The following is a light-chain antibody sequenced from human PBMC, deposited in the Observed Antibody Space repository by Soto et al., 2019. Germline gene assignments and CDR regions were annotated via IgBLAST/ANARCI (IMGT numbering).Light chain of an antibody. CDR1: SSDVGGYNY. V-gene: IGLV2-14*01. J-gene: IGLJ1*01. Sequence: AEPASVSGSPGQSITISCTGTSSDVGGYNYVSWYQHHPGKAPKLMIYEVSNRPSGVSNRFSGSKSGNTASLTISGLQAEDEADYYCNSYASSSNYVFGTGTKVTVL. CDR3: NSYASSSNYV. CDR2: EVS.